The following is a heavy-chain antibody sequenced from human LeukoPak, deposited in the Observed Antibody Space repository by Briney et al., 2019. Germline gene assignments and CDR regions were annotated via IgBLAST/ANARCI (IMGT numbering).Heavy chain of an antibody. CDR2: ISGSGGST. V-gene: IGHV3-23*01. D-gene: IGHD6-13*01. CDR3: AKSGGGSSWYYFDY. J-gene: IGHJ4*02. Sequence: GGSLRHSCVASGFNFGTYAMRWVRQAPGKGLEWVSAISGSGGSTYYADSVKGRFTISRDNSKNTLFLQMNSLRAEDTAVYYCAKSGGGSSWYYFDYWGQGTLVTVSS. CDR1: GFNFGTYA.